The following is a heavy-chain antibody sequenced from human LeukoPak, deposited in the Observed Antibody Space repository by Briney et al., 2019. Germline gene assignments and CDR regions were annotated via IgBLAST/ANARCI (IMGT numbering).Heavy chain of an antibody. CDR3: AKDPYDFWSGYYYYYGMDV. CDR1: GFTFSSYA. CDR2: ISGSGGST. Sequence: GGSLRLSCAASGFTFSSYAMSWVRQAPGKGLEWVSAISGSGGSTYYADSVKGRFTISRDNSKNTLYLQMNSLRAEDTAVYYCAKDPYDFWSGYYYYYGMDVWGQGTTVTVSS. J-gene: IGHJ6*02. V-gene: IGHV3-23*01. D-gene: IGHD3-3*01.